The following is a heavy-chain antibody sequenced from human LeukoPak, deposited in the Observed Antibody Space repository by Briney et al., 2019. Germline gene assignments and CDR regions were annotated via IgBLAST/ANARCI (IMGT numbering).Heavy chain of an antibody. V-gene: IGHV3-33*01. CDR3: ARGRGGSGFYGLDV. Sequence: GGSLRLSCAASGFTFSSYGMHWVRQAPGKGLEWVAVIWYDGSNKYYADSVKGRFTISRDNSKNTLYLQMNSLRAEDTAVYYCARGRGGSGFYGLDVRGQGTTVTVSS. CDR1: GFTFSSYG. J-gene: IGHJ6*02. D-gene: IGHD3-10*01. CDR2: IWYDGSNK.